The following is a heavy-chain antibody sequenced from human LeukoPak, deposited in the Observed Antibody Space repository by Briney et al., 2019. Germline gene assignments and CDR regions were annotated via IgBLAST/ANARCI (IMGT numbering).Heavy chain of an antibody. D-gene: IGHD3-22*01. CDR3: ARGRRRDDSSGYYGAFDI. CDR2: INHSGST. J-gene: IGHJ3*02. Sequence: PSETLSLTCAVYGGSFSGYYWSWIRQPPGKGLEWIGEINHSGSTNYNPSLKSRVTISVDTSKNQFSLKLSSVTAADTAVYYCARGRRRDDSSGYYGAFDIWGQGTMVTVSS. CDR1: GGSFSGYY. V-gene: IGHV4-34*01.